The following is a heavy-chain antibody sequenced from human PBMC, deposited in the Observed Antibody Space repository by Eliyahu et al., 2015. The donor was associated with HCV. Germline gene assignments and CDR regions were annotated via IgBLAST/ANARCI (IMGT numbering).Heavy chain of an antibody. CDR3: AQYQQSGGDI. D-gene: IGHD3-10*01. J-gene: IGHJ3*02. Sequence: EVQLLESGGGLVQPGGSLRLSCXASGFTFSXYAMXWVRQAPGKGLQWVSXIGSRDTNTYYSXSVKGRFTISRDNSKNTLYLQMNSLRAEDTAVYYCAQYQQSGGDIWGQGTMVTVSS. CDR1: GFTFSXYA. CDR2: IGSRDTNT. V-gene: IGHV3-23*01.